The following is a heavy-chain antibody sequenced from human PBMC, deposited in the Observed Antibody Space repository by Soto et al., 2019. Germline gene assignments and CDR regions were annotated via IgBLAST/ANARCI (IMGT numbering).Heavy chain of an antibody. CDR1: GGTFSSYA. CDR2: IIPIFGTA. D-gene: IGHD2-2*01. J-gene: IGHJ6*02. CDR3: ASIPRYCSSTSCYYYYGMDV. V-gene: IGHV1-69*01. Sequence: QVQLVQSGAKVKKPGSSVKVSCKASGGTFSSYAISWVRQAPGQGLEWMGGIIPIFGTANYAQKFQGRVTITADESTSTAYMELSSLRSEDTAVYYCASIPRYCSSTSCYYYYGMDVWGQGTTVTVSS.